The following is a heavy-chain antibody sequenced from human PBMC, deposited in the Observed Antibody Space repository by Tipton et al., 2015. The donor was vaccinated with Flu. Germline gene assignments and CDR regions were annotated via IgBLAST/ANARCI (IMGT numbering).Heavy chain of an antibody. CDR3: ARRDYSNYVSDPKSWFDP. V-gene: IGHV4-61*08. CDR2: VSRTGST. CDR1: RGSISSGGAY. Sequence: TLSLTCTVSRGSISSGGAYWSWIRQFPGKGLEWIGTVSRTGSTIYNPSLKSRVTISIDTSKNQFSLNMRSVTAADMAVYYCARRDYSNYVSDPKSWFDPCGQGTLVAVSS. D-gene: IGHD4-11*01. J-gene: IGHJ5*02.